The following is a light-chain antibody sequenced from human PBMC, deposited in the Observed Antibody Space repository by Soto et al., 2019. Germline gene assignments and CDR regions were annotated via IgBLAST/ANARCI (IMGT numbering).Light chain of an antibody. CDR3: QQRSNWPIT. J-gene: IGKJ5*01. V-gene: IGKV3-11*01. CDR2: DAS. CDR1: HNVSSY. Sequence: ILLTQSPATLSLSPGERATLSCRASHNVSSYLAWYQQKPGQAPRLLIYDASNRAAGIPARFSGSGSGTDFTLTISSLEPEDFAVYYCQQRSNWPITFGQGTRLEIK.